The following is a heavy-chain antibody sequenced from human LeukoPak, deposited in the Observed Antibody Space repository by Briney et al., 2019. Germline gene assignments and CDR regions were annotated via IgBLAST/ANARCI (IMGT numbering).Heavy chain of an antibody. D-gene: IGHD3-10*01. CDR2: ISDSGGRT. V-gene: IGHV3-23*01. J-gene: IGHJ4*02. CDR1: GLTFSISA. Sequence: GGSLRLSCAASGLTFSISAMNWVRQAPGKGLEWVGSISDSGGRTKYADSVKGRFTISRDNSKNTLFLQMNSLRIDDTAVYYCASDTIRGLIFLDHWGQGTLVTVSS. CDR3: ASDTIRGLIFLDH.